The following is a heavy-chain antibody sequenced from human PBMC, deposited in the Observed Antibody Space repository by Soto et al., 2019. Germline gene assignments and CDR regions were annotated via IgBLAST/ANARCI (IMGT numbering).Heavy chain of an antibody. D-gene: IGHD3-22*01. CDR3: AGEPYSHYNDSHASSYP. Sequence: SETLSLTCAVSGGSISSGDYSWSWIRQPPGKGLEWIGYIYHSGSTYYNPSLKSRLTISVDRSKNQFSLKLSSVTTADTAVYYCAGEPYSHYNDSHASSYPWGQGTLVTVSS. V-gene: IGHV4-30-2*01. CDR1: GGSISSGDYS. CDR2: IYHSGST. J-gene: IGHJ5*02.